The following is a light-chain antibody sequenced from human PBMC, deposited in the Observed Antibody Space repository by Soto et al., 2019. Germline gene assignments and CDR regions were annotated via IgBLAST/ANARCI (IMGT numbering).Light chain of an antibody. J-gene: IGLJ1*01. Sequence: QSVLTQPASVSGSPGQSITISCTGTSSSNIGAGYDVHWYQQRPGTAPKLLIFGNTNRPSGVPDRFSGSKSGTSASLAITGLQAEDEGDYYCQSYDSTLSARYVFGTGTRSPS. CDR3: QSYDSTLSARYV. CDR2: GNT. CDR1: SSNIGAGYD. V-gene: IGLV1-40*01.